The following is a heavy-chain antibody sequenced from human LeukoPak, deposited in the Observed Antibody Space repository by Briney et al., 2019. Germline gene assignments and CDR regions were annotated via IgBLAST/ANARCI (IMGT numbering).Heavy chain of an antibody. D-gene: IGHD1-26*01. V-gene: IGHV3-23*01. Sequence: GGSLRLSCAASGFTFSSHWMHWVRQAPGKGLEWVSTISGSGGSTYYADSVKGRFTISRDNSKNTLYLQMNSLRAEDTAVYYCAKPYQVGPPNYINYWGQGTLVTVFS. CDR1: GFTFSSHW. CDR3: AKPYQVGPPNYINY. J-gene: IGHJ4*02. CDR2: ISGSGGST.